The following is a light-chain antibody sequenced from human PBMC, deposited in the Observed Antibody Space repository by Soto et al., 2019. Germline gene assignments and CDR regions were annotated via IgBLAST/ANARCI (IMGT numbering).Light chain of an antibody. CDR1: QSVSSN. Sequence: EIVMTQSPATLSVSPGERATLSCRASQSVSSNLDWYQQKPGQAPRLLIYDASNRATGIPARFSGSGSGTDFTITISSLEPEDCEVYYCQQRSNWPITFGQGTRLEIK. J-gene: IGKJ5*01. CDR2: DAS. V-gene: IGKV3-11*01. CDR3: QQRSNWPIT.